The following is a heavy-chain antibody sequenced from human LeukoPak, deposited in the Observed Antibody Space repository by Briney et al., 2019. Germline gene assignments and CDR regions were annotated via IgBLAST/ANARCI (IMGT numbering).Heavy chain of an antibody. CDR2: IRYDGSNK. Sequence: GGSLRLSCAASGFTFSSYGMHWVRHAPAKGLERVAFIRYDGSNKYYADSVKGRFTTSRDNSKNTLYLHVHSLRPEDTAVYYCARAPTFSGWFDYWGQGTLVTVSS. J-gene: IGHJ4*02. CDR3: ARAPTFSGWFDY. D-gene: IGHD6-19*01. CDR1: GFTFSSYG. V-gene: IGHV3-30*02.